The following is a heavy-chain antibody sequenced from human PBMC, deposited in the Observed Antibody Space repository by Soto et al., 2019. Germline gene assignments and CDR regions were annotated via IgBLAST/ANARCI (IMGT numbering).Heavy chain of an antibody. CDR2: IRTKPNNYAT. CDR3: TRPEDPYCYPEAFDS. V-gene: IGHV3-73*02. Sequence: DVQLVESGGGLVQPGGSLKLSCATSGFSFSGTAMHWVRQASGKGLEWVGRIRTKPNNYATTYAASVTGRFTISRDDSKNTVYLQMNSLKTEDTAVYYCTRPEDPYCYPEAFDSGGQGALVTVSS. CDR1: GFSFSGTA. D-gene: IGHD5-18*01. J-gene: IGHJ4*02.